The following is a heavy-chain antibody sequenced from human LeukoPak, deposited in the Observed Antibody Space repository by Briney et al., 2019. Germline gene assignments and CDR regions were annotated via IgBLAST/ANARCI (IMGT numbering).Heavy chain of an antibody. V-gene: IGHV5-51*01. Sequence: GESLKISCKGSAYSFSTYWIAWVRQMPGKGLEWMGIIYPGDSTTTYSPSFQGQVTISADKSFSTAYLQWSTLKASDTAMYYCARRYCSGGSCYYFDQWGQGTLVTVSS. J-gene: IGHJ4*02. CDR1: AYSFSTYW. CDR3: ARRYCSGGSCYYFDQ. D-gene: IGHD2-15*01. CDR2: IYPGDSTT.